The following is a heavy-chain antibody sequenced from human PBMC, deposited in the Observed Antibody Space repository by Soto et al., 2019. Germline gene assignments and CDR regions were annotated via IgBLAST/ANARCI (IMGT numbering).Heavy chain of an antibody. CDR1: GGSIISYF. CDR3: ARGGHDFWSGPFDF. J-gene: IGHJ4*02. V-gene: IGHV4-4*07. Sequence: SKSLSLTCTVSGGSIISYFCNWIRQPAGKGMEWIGRIDTSGNSNYSPSLRSRVTMSVDTSKNQFSLKLSSVTAADTAVYYCARGGHDFWSGPFDFWGQGTLGSVSS. D-gene: IGHD3-3*01. CDR2: IDTSGNS.